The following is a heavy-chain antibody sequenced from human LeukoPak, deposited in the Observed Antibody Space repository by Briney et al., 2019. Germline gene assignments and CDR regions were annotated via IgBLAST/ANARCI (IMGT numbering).Heavy chain of an antibody. CDR1: GFTFSSYA. V-gene: IGHV3-23*01. CDR3: AKRVVVAGFDY. J-gene: IGHJ4*02. CDR2: MSDSGDRT. D-gene: IGHD2-2*01. Sequence: GGSLRLSCAASGFTFSSYAMSWVRQAPGKGLEWVSGMSDSGDRTYYADSVKGRFTISRDNSKNTLYLQMNSLRAEDTAVYYCAKRVVVAGFDYWGQGTLVTVSS.